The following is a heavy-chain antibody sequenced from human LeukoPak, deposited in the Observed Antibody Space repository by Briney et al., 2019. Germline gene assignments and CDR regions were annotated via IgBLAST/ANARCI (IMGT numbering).Heavy chain of an antibody. CDR1: GFTFDDYA. J-gene: IGHJ6*02. CDR3: AKAGSVQLWLLQSGHYYGMDV. Sequence: GGSLRLSCAASGFTFDDYAMHWVRQATGKGLEWVSLISGDGGSTYYADSVKGRFTISRDNSKNSLYLQMNSLRTEDTALYYCAKAGSVQLWLLQSGHYYGMDVWGQGTTVTVSS. V-gene: IGHV3-43*02. D-gene: IGHD5-18*01. CDR2: ISGDGGST.